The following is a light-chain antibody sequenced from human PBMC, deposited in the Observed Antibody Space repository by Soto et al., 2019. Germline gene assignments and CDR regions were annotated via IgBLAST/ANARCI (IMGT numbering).Light chain of an antibody. Sequence: EIVLTQSPGTLSLSPGERAALSCRASQSLSSSYLAWYQQEPGQAPRLLIYGASSRATGIPDRFSGSASGTDFTLTISRLEPEDFAVYYCQQYGSSPRTFGQGTKVDIK. CDR1: QSLSSSY. V-gene: IGKV3-20*01. CDR2: GAS. J-gene: IGKJ2*01. CDR3: QQYGSSPRT.